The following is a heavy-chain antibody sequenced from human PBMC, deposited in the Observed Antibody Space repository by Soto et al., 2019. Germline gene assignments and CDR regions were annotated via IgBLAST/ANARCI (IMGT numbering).Heavy chain of an antibody. V-gene: IGHV4-34*01. J-gene: IGHJ6*02. Sequence: SETLSLTCAVYGGSFSGYYWSWIRQPPGKGLEWIGEINHSGSTNYNPSLKSRVTISVDTSKNQFSLKLSSVTAADTAVYYCARGGYYGSGSYSNYYYYYYGLDVWGQGTTVTVSS. CDR1: GGSFSGYY. D-gene: IGHD3-10*01. CDR2: INHSGST. CDR3: ARGGYYGSGSYSNYYYYYYGLDV.